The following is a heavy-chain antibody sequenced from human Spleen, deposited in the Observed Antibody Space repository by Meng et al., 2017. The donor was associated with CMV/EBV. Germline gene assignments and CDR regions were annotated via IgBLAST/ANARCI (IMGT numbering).Heavy chain of an antibody. V-gene: IGHV3-30*02. J-gene: IGHJ4*02. CDR1: GFIFNIYG. Sequence: GFIFNIYGMHWVRQAPGKGLEWVAFIRNDGSSKKYADFVKGRFAISRDNSKNKLYLQMNSLRPEDTAVYYCAKDLGRYYDILTGYWDWGQGTLVTVSS. CDR2: IRNDGSSK. CDR3: AKDLGRYYDILTGYWD. D-gene: IGHD3-9*01.